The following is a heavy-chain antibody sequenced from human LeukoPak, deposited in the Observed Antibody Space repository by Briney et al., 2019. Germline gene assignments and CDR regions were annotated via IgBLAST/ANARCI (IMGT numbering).Heavy chain of an antibody. V-gene: IGHV3-30*18. Sequence: GGSLRLSCAASGFSFSNYDMHWVRQAPGKRLEWVAIISYDGTKKYYLDSVKGRFTISRDNSKSTLYLQMNSLRAEDTARYYCAKDRDYLLQCKHFDSWGQGTLVTVSS. CDR3: AKDRDYLLQCKHFDS. CDR1: GFSFSNYD. J-gene: IGHJ4*02. CDR2: ISYDGTKK. D-gene: IGHD5-24*01.